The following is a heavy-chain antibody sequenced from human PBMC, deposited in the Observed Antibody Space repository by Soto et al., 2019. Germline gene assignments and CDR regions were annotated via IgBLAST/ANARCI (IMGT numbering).Heavy chain of an antibody. D-gene: IGHD5-18*01. J-gene: IGHJ3*02. Sequence: GVLRLSCAASRFSFSTYGMPWFRQPPVKGLVWVAVISYDGGDKYYADSVKGRFTISRDNYKNTLYLQMDSLSNDDTAVYFCAKDWRYNYDTESYEICGQGTMLTVSS. CDR3: AKDWRYNYDTESYEI. CDR2: ISYDGGDK. CDR1: RFSFSTYG. V-gene: IGHV3-30*18.